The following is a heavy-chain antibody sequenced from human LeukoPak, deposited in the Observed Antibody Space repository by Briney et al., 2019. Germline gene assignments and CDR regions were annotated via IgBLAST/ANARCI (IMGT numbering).Heavy chain of an antibody. CDR1: GYSISSGYY. J-gene: IGHJ4*02. CDR3: ARILGPQSSTYYDFWXXXXFXX. D-gene: IGHD3-3*01. Sequence: SETLSLTCAVSGYSISSGYYWGWIRQPPGKGLEWIGSIYHSGSTYYNPSLKSRVTISVDTSKNQFSLKLSSVTAADTAVYYCARILGPQSSTYYDFWXXXXFXXXGQGT. V-gene: IGHV4-38-2*01. CDR2: IYHSGST.